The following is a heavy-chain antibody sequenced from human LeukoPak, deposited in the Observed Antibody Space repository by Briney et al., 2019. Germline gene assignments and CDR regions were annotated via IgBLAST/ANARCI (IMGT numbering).Heavy chain of an antibody. CDR2: ISSSSSYI. V-gene: IGHV3-21*01. D-gene: IGHD3-10*01. J-gene: IGHJ4*02. CDR1: GFTFSSYS. Sequence: GGSLRLSCAASGFTFSSYSMNWVRQAPGKGLEWVSSISSSSSYIYYADSVKGRFTFSRDNAKNSLYLQMNSLRAEDTAVYYCASEWFGELSLRYWGQGTLVTVSS. CDR3: ASEWFGELSLRY.